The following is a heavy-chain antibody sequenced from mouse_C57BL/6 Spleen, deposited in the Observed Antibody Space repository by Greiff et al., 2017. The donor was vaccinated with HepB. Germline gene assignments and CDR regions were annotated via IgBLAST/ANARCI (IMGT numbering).Heavy chain of an antibody. D-gene: IGHD2-5*01. CDR3: ARNYDSNPWFAY. CDR1: GFTFSSYG. CDR2: ISSGGSYT. V-gene: IGHV5-6*01. Sequence: EVQGVESGGDLVKPGGSLKLSCAASGFTFSSYGMSWVRQTPDKRLEWVATISSGGSYTYYPDSVKGRFTISRDNAKNTLYLQMSSLKSEDTAMYYCARNYDSNPWFAYWGQGTLVTVSA. J-gene: IGHJ3*01.